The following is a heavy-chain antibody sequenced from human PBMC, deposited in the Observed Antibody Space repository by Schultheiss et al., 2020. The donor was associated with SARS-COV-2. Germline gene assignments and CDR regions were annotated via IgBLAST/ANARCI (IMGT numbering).Heavy chain of an antibody. CDR2: IWYDGSNK. Sequence: GESLKISCAASGFTFSSYGMHWVRQAPGKGLEWVAVIWYDGSNKYYADSVKGRFTISRDNSKNTLYLQMNSLRAEDTAVYYCARDGPRVERRIAAAGKDYYYGMDVWGQGTTVTVSS. D-gene: IGHD6-13*01. CDR1: GFTFSSYG. J-gene: IGHJ6*02. V-gene: IGHV3-33*01. CDR3: ARDGPRVERRIAAAGKDYYYGMDV.